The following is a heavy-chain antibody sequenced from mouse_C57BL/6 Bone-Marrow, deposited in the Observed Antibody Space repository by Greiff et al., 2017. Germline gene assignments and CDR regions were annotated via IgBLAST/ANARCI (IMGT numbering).Heavy chain of an antibody. CDR3: ARRITTNDYFDY. CDR2: IYPSDSET. V-gene: IGHV1-61*01. Sequence: VQLQQPGAELVKPGASVKLSCKASGYTFTSYWMQWVKQRPGQGLEWIGNIYPSDSETHYNQKFKDKATLTVDKSSSTAYMQLSSLTSEDSAVYYCARRITTNDYFDYWGQGTTLTVSS. J-gene: IGHJ2*01. D-gene: IGHD1-1*01. CDR1: GYTFTSYW.